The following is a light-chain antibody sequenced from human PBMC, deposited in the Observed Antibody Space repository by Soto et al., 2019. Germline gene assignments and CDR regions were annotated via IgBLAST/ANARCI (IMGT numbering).Light chain of an antibody. CDR3: QQTYSNPRWS. CDR1: QSISSY. CDR2: AAS. Sequence: DIQMTQSPSSLSASVGDRVTITCRASQSISSYLSWYQQKPGKAPKLLINAASSLQSGVPSRFSGSGSGTEFTLTISSLQPEDFATYFCQQTYSNPRWSFGQGTKVEIK. V-gene: IGKV1-39*01. J-gene: IGKJ1*01.